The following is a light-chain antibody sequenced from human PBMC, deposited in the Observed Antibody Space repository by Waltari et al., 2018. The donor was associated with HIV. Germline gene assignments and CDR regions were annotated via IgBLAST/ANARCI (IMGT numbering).Light chain of an antibody. CDR3: QQSYNLRT. V-gene: IGKV1-39*01. Sequence: DIQMTQSPPPLSASVGDRVTITCRASQNIDDYLNWYQQKPGKAPKLLIYAASTLESGVPSRFSGSGSGRDFTLTISRLQPEDFATYYCQQSYNLRTFGQGTKLDIK. CDR1: QNIDDY. J-gene: IGKJ2*02. CDR2: AAS.